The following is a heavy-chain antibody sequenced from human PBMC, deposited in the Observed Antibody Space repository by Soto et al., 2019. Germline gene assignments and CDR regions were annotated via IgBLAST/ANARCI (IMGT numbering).Heavy chain of an antibody. CDR2: IKSKTDGGTT. J-gene: IGHJ5*02. Sequence: GGSLRLSCAASGFTFSNAWMGWVRQAPGKGLEWVGRIKSKTDGGTTDYAAPVKGRFTISRDDSKNTLYLQMNSLKTEDTAVYYCTTSVTRVGDNWFDPWGQGTLVTVSS. D-gene: IGHD4-4*01. CDR3: TTSVTRVGDNWFDP. CDR1: GFTFSNAW. V-gene: IGHV3-15*01.